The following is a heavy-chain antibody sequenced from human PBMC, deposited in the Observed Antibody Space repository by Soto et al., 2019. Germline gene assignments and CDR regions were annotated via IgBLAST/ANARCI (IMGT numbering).Heavy chain of an antibody. CDR2: IRDGVGSI. Sequence: EVQLVESGGGLVQSGGSLRLSCAASGFSFSDYSMSWVRQAPGKGLEWLAYIRDGVGSIKYADSVEGRFTISRDNAKNSLYLQMNSLSDEDTAVYYCARDHRYALDIWGQGTRVTVSS. CDR1: GFSFSDYS. CDR3: ARDHRYALDI. J-gene: IGHJ3*02. V-gene: IGHV3-48*02.